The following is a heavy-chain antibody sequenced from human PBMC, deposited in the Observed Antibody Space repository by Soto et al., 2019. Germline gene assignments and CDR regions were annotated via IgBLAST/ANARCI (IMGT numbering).Heavy chain of an antibody. CDR2: MNPNSGNT. CDR3: ARSLRGNYYYYYMDV. D-gene: IGHD5-12*01. J-gene: IGHJ6*03. Sequence: ASVKVSCKASGYTFTSYDINWVRQATGQGLEWMGWMNPNSGNTGYAQKFQGRVTMTRSTSISTAYMVLSSLISEDTALFYCARSLRGNYYYYYMDVWGKGTTVTVSS. CDR1: GYTFTSYD. V-gene: IGHV1-8*01.